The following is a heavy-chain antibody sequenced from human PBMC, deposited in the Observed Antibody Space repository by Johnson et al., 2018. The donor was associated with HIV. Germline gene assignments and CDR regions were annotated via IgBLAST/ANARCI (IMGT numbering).Heavy chain of an antibody. CDR3: ARDFESAAGI. CDR2: ISYDGSDK. CDR1: GFTFSSYG. Sequence: QVQLVESGGGVVQPGRSLRLSCAASGFTFSSYGMHWVRQAPAKGLEWVAVISYDGSDKDYADSVKGRFTISRDNSKNTLYLQMNSLRAEDTAVYYCARDFESAAGIWGQGTMVTVSS. J-gene: IGHJ3*02. D-gene: IGHD6-13*01. V-gene: IGHV3-30*19.